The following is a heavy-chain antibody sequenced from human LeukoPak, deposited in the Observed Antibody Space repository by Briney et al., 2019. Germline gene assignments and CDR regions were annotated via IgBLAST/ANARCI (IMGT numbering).Heavy chain of an antibody. J-gene: IGHJ4*02. V-gene: IGHV3-20*04. CDR3: ARVRSGGWYDPVDY. Sequence: GRSLRLSCAASGFTFDAYAMTWVRQAPGKGLEWVSGIYWSGGSTGYADSVRGRFTISRDNAKNSLYLQMNNLRAEDTALYYCARVRSGGWYDPVDYWGQGTLVTVSS. D-gene: IGHD6-19*01. CDR2: IYWSGGST. CDR1: GFTFDAYA.